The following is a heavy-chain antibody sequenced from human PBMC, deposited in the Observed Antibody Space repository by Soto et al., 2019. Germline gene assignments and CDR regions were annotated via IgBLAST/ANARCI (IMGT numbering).Heavy chain of an antibody. CDR2: MNPNSGNT. V-gene: IGHV1-8*01. CDR1: GYTFTSYD. J-gene: IGHJ6*03. CDR3: ARARGGGWADYYYMDV. Sequence: ASVKVSCKASGYTFTSYDINWVRQATGQGLEWMGWMNPNSGNTGYAQKFQGRVTMTRNTSISTAYMELSSLRSEDTAVYYCARARGGGWADYYYMDVWGKGTTVTVS. D-gene: IGHD6-19*01.